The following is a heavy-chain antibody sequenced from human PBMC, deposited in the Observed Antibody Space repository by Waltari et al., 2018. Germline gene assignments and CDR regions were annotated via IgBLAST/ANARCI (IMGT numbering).Heavy chain of an antibody. J-gene: IGHJ4*02. CDR1: GFTFSSYS. D-gene: IGHD1-20*01. V-gene: IGHV3-48*04. CDR2: IRSSSSTI. Sequence: EVQLVESGGGLVQPGGSLRLSCAASGFTFSSYSMNWVRQAPGKGLEWVSYIRSSSSTIYYADSVKGRFTISRDNAKNSLYLQMNSLRAEDTAVYYCARAGVTGTHPFDYWGQGTLVTVSS. CDR3: ARAGVTGTHPFDY.